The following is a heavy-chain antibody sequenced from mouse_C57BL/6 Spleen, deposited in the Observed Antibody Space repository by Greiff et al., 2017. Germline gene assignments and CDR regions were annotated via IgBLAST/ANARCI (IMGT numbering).Heavy chain of an antibody. J-gene: IGHJ1*03. D-gene: IGHD1-1*01. Sequence: VQLQESGAELVRPGASVKLSCKASGYTFTDYYINWVKQRPGQGLEWIARIYPGSGNTYYNEKFKGKATLTAEKSSSTAYMQLSSLTSEDSAVYFCAGSGYYGTGWYFDVWGTGTTVTVSS. CDR2: IYPGSGNT. V-gene: IGHV1-76*01. CDR1: GYTFTDYY. CDR3: AGSGYYGTGWYFDV.